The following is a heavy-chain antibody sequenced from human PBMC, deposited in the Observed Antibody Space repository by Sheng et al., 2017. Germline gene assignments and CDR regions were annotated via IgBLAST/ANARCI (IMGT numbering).Heavy chain of an antibody. CDR3: SSESSTIEYSY. Sequence: QVQLVQSGAEVKEPGSSVKVSCKSSGTTLNNYAFTWVRQAPGQGLEWLGGIIALSGKPNYAQKFQGRVTITADKSKTTAYMELSGLRSEDTATYYCSSESSTIEYSYWGQGTQVTVSS. CDR1: GTTLNNYA. D-gene: IGHD3-9*01. V-gene: IGHV1-69*14. J-gene: IGHJ4*02. CDR2: IIALSGKP.